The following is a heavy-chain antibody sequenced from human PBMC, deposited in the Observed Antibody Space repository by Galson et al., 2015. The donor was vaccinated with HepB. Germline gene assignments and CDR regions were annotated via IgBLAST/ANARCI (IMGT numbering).Heavy chain of an antibody. D-gene: IGHD1-7*01. CDR1: GFSLSTSGVG. Sequence: PALVKPTQTLTLTCTFSGFSLSTSGVGVGWIRQPPGKALEWLALIYWDDDKRYSPSLKSRLAITKDTSKNQVVLTMTNLDPVDTATYYWAHRLTVNGDWNYGRFDYWGRGTLVTVSS. J-gene: IGHJ4*02. V-gene: IGHV2-5*02. CDR3: AHRLTVNGDWNYGRFDY. CDR2: IYWDDDK.